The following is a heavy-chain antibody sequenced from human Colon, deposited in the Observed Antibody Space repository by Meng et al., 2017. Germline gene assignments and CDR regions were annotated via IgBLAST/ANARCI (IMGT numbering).Heavy chain of an antibody. Sequence: HRQEAGPGQVKPSGTLSLTCAVPGDSIRSSNWWSGGRQPPGRGLEWIGEIYLSGSTNYNPTLKNRVSMTVDKSNNEFSLTLSSVTAADTAFYYCARVIYASGNMAHLDYWGQGTLVTVSS. D-gene: IGHD3-10*01. CDR2: IYLSGST. CDR3: ARVIYASGNMAHLDY. V-gene: IGHV4-4*02. J-gene: IGHJ4*02. CDR1: GDSIRSSNW.